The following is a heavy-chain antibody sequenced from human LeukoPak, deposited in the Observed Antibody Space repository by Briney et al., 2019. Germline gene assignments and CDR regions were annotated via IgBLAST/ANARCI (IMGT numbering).Heavy chain of an antibody. Sequence: ASVKVSCKASGYTFTSYAMHWVRQAPGQRLEWMGWINAGNGNTKYSQKFQGRVTITRDTSACTAYMELSSLRSEDTAVYYCARKPYYYGSGSYFDYWGQGTLVTVSS. D-gene: IGHD3-10*01. J-gene: IGHJ4*02. CDR2: INAGNGNT. CDR1: GYTFTSYA. V-gene: IGHV1-3*01. CDR3: ARKPYYYGSGSYFDY.